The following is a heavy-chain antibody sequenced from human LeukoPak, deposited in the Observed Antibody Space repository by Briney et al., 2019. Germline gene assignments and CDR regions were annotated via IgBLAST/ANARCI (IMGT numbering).Heavy chain of an antibody. D-gene: IGHD1-26*01. V-gene: IGHV4-34*01. CDR2: INHSGST. CDR3: ARGGRRVVGPWVGAFDI. J-gene: IGHJ3*02. Sequence: SETLSLTCAVYGGSFSGYYWSWIRQPPGKGLEWIGEINHSGSTNYNPSLKSRVTISVDTSKNQFSLKLSSVTAADTAVYYCARGGRRVVGPWVGAFDIWGQGTMVTVSS. CDR1: GGSFSGYY.